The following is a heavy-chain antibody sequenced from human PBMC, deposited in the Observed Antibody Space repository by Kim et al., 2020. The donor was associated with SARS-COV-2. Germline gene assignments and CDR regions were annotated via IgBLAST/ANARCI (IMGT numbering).Heavy chain of an antibody. J-gene: IGHJ6*02. D-gene: IGHD1-26*01. V-gene: IGHV3-66*01. Sequence: GGSTYYADSVKGRFTISRDNSKNTLYLQMNSLRAEDTAVYYCVRGGRGPVWGQGTTVTVSS. CDR2: GGST. CDR3: VRGGRGPV.